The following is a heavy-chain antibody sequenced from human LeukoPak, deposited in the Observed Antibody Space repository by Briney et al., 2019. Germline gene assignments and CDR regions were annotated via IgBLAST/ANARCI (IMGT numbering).Heavy chain of an antibody. CDR3: GRASLVDYPTLYF. D-gene: IGHD4-11*01. Sequence: ASVKVSCKASGYDFTSYDINWVRQATGQEPEWMGWMNPNSGDTGSVQKSQARVTMSWDTSIGPAYIDLTGLTTEDTAVYYRGRASLVDYPTLYFWGQGTLVTGSS. CDR2: MNPNSGDT. V-gene: IGHV1-8*01. CDR1: GYDFTSYD. J-gene: IGHJ4*02.